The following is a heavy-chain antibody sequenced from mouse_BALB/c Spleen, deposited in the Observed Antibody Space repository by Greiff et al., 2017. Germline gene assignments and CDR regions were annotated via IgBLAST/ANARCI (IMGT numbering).Heavy chain of an antibody. CDR1: GFASSSYD. V-gene: IGHV5-12-1*01. CDR2: ISSGGGST. CDR3: ASSRYFDV. Sequence: DVHLVESGGGLVKPGGSLKLSCAASGFASSSYDMSWVRQTPEKRLEWVAYISSGGGSTYYPDTVKGRFTISRDNAKNTLYLQMSSLKSEDTAMYYCASSRYFDVWGAGTTVTVSS. J-gene: IGHJ1*01.